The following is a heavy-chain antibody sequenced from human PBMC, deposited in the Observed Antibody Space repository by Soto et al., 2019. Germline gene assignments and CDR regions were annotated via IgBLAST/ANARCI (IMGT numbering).Heavy chain of an antibody. CDR3: ARHSVETAAVSNAYYYYGMDV. D-gene: IGHD6-13*01. Sequence: EVQLVQSGAEVKKPGESLKISCKGSGYSFTSYWIGWVRQMPGKGLEWMGIIYPGDSDTRYSPSFQGQVTISADKSISTAYLQWSSLKASDTAMYYCARHSVETAAVSNAYYYYGMDVWGQGTTVTVSS. CDR1: GYSFTSYW. CDR2: IYPGDSDT. V-gene: IGHV5-51*01. J-gene: IGHJ6*02.